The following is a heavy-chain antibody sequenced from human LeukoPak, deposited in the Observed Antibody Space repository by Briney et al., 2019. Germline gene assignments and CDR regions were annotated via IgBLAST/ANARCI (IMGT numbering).Heavy chain of an antibody. D-gene: IGHD6-13*01. J-gene: IGHJ4*02. Sequence: ASVKVSCKASGGTFSSYAISWVRQAPGQGLELMGGIIPIFGTANYAQKFQGRVTITADESTSTAYMELSSLRSEDTAVYYCATWSSSWPYYFDYWGQGTLVTVYS. CDR2: IIPIFGTA. V-gene: IGHV1-69*13. CDR3: ATWSSSWPYYFDY. CDR1: GGTFSSYA.